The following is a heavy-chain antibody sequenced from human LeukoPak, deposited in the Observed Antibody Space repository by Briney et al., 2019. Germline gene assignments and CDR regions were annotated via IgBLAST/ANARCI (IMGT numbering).Heavy chain of an antibody. D-gene: IGHD3-3*01. V-gene: IGHV4-30-2*01. CDR1: GGSISSGGYS. J-gene: IGHJ5*02. CDR2: IYHSGST. CDR3: AARMDFWSGYYANWFDP. Sequence: SETLSLTCAVSGGSISSGGYSWSWIRQPPGKGLEWIGYIYHSGSTYYNPSLKSRVTISVDRSKNQFSLKLSSVTAADTAVYYCAARMDFWSGYYANWFDPWGQGTLVTVSS.